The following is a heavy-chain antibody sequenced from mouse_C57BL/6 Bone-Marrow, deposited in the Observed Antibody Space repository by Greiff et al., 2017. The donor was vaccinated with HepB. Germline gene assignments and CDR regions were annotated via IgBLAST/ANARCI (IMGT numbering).Heavy chain of an antibody. D-gene: IGHD1-1*01. CDR1: GYAFTNYL. V-gene: IGHV1-54*01. CDR2: INPGSGGT. J-gene: IGHJ1*03. Sequence: VQLVESGAELVRPGTSVKVSCKASGYAFTNYLIEWVKQRPGQGLEWIGVINPGSGGTNYNEKFKGEATLTADKSSSTAYMQLSSLTSEDSAVYFCATTLVWYFDVWGTGTTVTVSS. CDR3: ATTLVWYFDV.